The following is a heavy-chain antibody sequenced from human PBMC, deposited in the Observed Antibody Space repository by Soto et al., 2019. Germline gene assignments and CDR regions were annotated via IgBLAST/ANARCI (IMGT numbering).Heavy chain of an antibody. CDR1: GGSIRSSIYF. CDR3: TRQGVGVGATTASVDY. V-gene: IGHV4-39*01. D-gene: IGHD1-26*01. Sequence: PSETLSLTCTASGGSIRSSIYFWGWIRQPPGKGLEWIGSIFYNGSAYYNPSLKSRVTMSVDTSKNQFSLRLRSVSAADTAVYYCTRQGVGVGATTASVDYWGLGTRVTVSS. J-gene: IGHJ4*02. CDR2: IFYNGSA.